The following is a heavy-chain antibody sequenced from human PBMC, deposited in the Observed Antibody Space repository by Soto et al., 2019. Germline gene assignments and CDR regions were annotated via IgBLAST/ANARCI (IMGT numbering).Heavy chain of an antibody. CDR1: GFIFSRYG. V-gene: IGHV3-30*03. CDR2: ISYDGSNK. CDR3: ATFLIRGLTLSGMDF. Sequence: GGSLRVPYAASGFIFSRYGMHGVRLAPGKGLEWVAVISYDGSNKYYADSVKGRFTISRENSKNTLYLQMKSLRAEDTAVYYCATFLIRGLTLSGMDFSGQAT. J-gene: IGHJ6*02. D-gene: IGHD3-3*02.